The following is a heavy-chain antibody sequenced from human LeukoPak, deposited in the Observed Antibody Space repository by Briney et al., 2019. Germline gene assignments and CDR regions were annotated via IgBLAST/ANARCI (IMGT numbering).Heavy chain of an antibody. CDR1: GFTFSFYG. CDR3: ARDSYGMDV. V-gene: IGHV3-33*01. J-gene: IGHJ6*02. Sequence: GGSLRLSCAASGFTFSFYGMHWVRQAPGKGLEWVAVVWYDGSNKYYADSVKGRFTISRDNSKNTLFLQMNSLRAEDTAVYYCARDSYGMDVWGQGTTVTV. CDR2: VWYDGSNK.